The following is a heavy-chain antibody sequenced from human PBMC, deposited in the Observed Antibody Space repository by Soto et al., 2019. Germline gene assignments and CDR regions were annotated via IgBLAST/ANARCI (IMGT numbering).Heavy chain of an antibody. CDR3: ARHLASGPLYYYYGMGV. Sequence: EVQLVESGGGLVQPGGSLRLSCAASGFTFSSYEMNWVRQAPVKGLEWVSYISSSGSTIYYADSVKGRFTISRDNAKNSLYLHMISLSAEDTAVYYCARHLASGPLYYYYGMGVWGQGTTVTVSS. CDR1: GFTFSSYE. D-gene: IGHD3-16*01. V-gene: IGHV3-48*03. CDR2: ISSSGSTI. J-gene: IGHJ6*02.